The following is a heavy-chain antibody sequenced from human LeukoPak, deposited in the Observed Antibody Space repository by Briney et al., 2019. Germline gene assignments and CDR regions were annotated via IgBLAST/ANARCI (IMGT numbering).Heavy chain of an antibody. CDR2: ISGSGGST. D-gene: IGHD4-17*01. CDR3: AKDDGYGDYGYDY. CDR1: GFTFDDYA. J-gene: IGHJ4*02. Sequence: GRSLRLSCAASGFTFDDYAMHWVRQAPGKGLEWVSAISGSGGSTYYADSVKGRFTISRDNSKNTLYLQMNSLRAEDTAVYYCAKDDGYGDYGYDYWGQGTLVTVSS. V-gene: IGHV3-23*01.